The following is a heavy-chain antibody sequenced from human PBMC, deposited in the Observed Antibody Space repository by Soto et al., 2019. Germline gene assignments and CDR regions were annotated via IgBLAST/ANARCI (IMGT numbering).Heavy chain of an antibody. Sequence: SETLSLACTVSGASIRGFYWSWIRKSAGKGLEWIGRIYATGTTDYNPSLKSRVMMSVDTSKKQFSLKLRSVTAADTAVYYCVRDGTKTLRDWFDPWGQGISVTVSS. D-gene: IGHD1-1*01. J-gene: IGHJ5*02. CDR3: VRDGTKTLRDWFDP. CDR2: IYATGTT. CDR1: GASIRGFY. V-gene: IGHV4-4*07.